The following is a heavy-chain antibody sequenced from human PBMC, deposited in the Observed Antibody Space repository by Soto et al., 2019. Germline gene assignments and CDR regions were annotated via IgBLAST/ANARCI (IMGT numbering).Heavy chain of an antibody. Sequence: GGSLRLSCVASGLPFSSYAIHWVRQAPGKGLEWVAVISFDGTNEYYADSLKGRFTISRDNSRNTLYLQMNSLRTEDTAVYYCARSDYVDTAMESDYRGQGTLVTVSS. D-gene: IGHD5-18*01. CDR3: ARSDYVDTAMESDY. J-gene: IGHJ4*02. CDR1: GLPFSSYA. V-gene: IGHV3-30-3*01. CDR2: ISFDGTNE.